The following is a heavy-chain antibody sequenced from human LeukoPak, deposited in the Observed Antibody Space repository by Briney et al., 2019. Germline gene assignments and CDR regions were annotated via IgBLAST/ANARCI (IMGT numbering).Heavy chain of an antibody. V-gene: IGHV4-59*01. D-gene: IGHD3-22*01. Sequence: PSETLSLTCTVSGGSISSYYWSWLRQPPGKELAWIGYIYYSGSTNYNPSLKSRVTISVDTSKNQFSLKLSSVTAADTAVYYCARAEITMIVVGAFDIWGQGTMVTVSS. CDR2: IYYSGST. J-gene: IGHJ3*02. CDR3: ARAEITMIVVGAFDI. CDR1: GGSISSYY.